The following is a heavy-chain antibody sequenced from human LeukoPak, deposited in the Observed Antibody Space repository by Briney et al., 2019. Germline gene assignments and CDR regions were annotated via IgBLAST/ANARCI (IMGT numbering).Heavy chain of an antibody. J-gene: IGHJ4*02. V-gene: IGHV4-59*08. CDR2: IYYSGST. CDR3: ARGIGWYYY. CDR1: GGSINNYY. D-gene: IGHD6-19*01. Sequence: PSETLSLTCTVSGGSINNYYWSWIRPPPGKGLEWIGYIYYSGSTNYNPSLKSRVTISVDTSKNQLSLKLSSVTAADTAVYYCARGIGWYYYRGQGTLVTVSS.